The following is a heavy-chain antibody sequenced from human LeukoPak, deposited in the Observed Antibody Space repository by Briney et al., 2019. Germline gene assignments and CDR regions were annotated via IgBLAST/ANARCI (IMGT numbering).Heavy chain of an antibody. V-gene: IGHV3-21*01. CDR3: ARSTSYSAAAGTPENAFDI. Sequence: GGSLGLSCAASGFTFSTYSLNWVRQAPGKGLEWVSSISSSSSYIYYPDSVKGRFTISRDNAKNSLYLQMNSLRAEDTAVYYCARSTSYSAAAGTPENAFDIWGQGTMVTVSS. CDR2: ISSSSSYI. J-gene: IGHJ3*02. CDR1: GFTFSTYS. D-gene: IGHD6-13*01.